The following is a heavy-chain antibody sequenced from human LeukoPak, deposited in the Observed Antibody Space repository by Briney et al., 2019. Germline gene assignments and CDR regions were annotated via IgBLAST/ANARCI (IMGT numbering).Heavy chain of an antibody. V-gene: IGHV4-39*07. J-gene: IGHJ4*02. CDR2: IYYSGST. Sequence: SETLSLTCTVSGGSLSSSSYYWGWIRQPPGKGLEWIGSIYYSGSTYYNPSLKSRVTISVDTSKNQFSLKLSSVTAADTAVYYCARDLIREPSRIYYYDSSGYYSHYWGQGTLVTVSS. D-gene: IGHD3-22*01. CDR3: ARDLIREPSRIYYYDSSGYYSHY. CDR1: GGSLSSSSYY.